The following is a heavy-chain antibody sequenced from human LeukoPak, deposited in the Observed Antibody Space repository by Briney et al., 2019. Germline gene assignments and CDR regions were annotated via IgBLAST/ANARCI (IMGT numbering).Heavy chain of an antibody. D-gene: IGHD3-16*02. V-gene: IGHV4-30-4*01. J-gene: IGHJ4*02. CDR2: IYYSGST. CDR1: GVSISSGDYY. CDR3: ARTLGWASSRYPFDG. Sequence: SQTLSLTCTVSGVSISSGDYYWSWIRQPPGKGLEWIGYIYYSGSTYYNPSLKSRVTISVDTSKNQLSLKLSSVTAADTAVYYCARTLGWASSRYPFDGWGQGTLVTVSS.